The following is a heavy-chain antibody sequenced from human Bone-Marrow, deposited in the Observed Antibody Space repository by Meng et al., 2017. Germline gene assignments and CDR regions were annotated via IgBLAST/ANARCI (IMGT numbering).Heavy chain of an antibody. CDR3: TWDDKAVSDY. D-gene: IGHD1-26*01. V-gene: IGHV3-15*01. J-gene: IGHJ4*02. Sequence: EVHLVESGGDLVKPGGSLRLSWAASGFYFNNAWMSWVRQAPGKGLEWVGRIKSNTDGGTAEYAAPVTGRFTISRDDSKSTLYLQMSGLRIDDTGVYYCTWDDKAVSDYWGQGTLVTVSS. CDR1: GFYFNNAW. CDR2: IKSNTDGGTA.